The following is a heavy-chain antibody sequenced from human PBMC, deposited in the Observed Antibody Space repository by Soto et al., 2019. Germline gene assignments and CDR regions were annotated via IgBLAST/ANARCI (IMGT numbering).Heavy chain of an antibody. D-gene: IGHD6-13*01. Sequence: EVQLVESGGGLIQPGGSLRLSCAASGFTVSSNYLSWVRQAPGKGLEWVSVIYSGGSTYYADSVKGRFTISRDSSKNTLYLQMNSLRAEDTAVYYCARELAAAGTGFWQHWGQGTLVTVSS. CDR2: IYSGGST. CDR3: ARELAAAGTGFWQH. J-gene: IGHJ1*01. V-gene: IGHV3-53*01. CDR1: GFTVSSNY.